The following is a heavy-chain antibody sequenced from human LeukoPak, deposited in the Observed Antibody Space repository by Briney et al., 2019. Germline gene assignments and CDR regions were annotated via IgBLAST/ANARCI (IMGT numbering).Heavy chain of an antibody. CDR1: GFTLSSYA. J-gene: IGHJ4*02. Sequence: PGASLRLSCAASGFTLSSYAMSWVRQAPGKGLEWVSAISGSGGSTYYADSVKGRFTISRDNSKNTLYLQMNSLRAEDTAVYYCAKDRSTYYYDSSGYYYDYWGQGTLVTVSS. V-gene: IGHV3-23*01. CDR2: ISGSGGST. CDR3: AKDRSTYYYDSSGYYYDY. D-gene: IGHD3-22*01.